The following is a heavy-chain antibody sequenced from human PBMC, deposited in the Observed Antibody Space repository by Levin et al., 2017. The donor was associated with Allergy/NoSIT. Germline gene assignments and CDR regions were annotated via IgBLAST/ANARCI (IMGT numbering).Heavy chain of an antibody. V-gene: IGHV1-69*02. CDR1: GGTFSSYT. D-gene: IGHD3-10*01. Sequence: KISCQASGGTFSSYTISWVRQAPGQGLEWMGRIIPILGIANYAQKFKGRVTITADKSTSTAYMELSSLRSEDTAVYYCARGSYYGSGSPTNWFDPWGQGTLVTVSS. CDR3: ARGSYYGSGSPTNWFDP. J-gene: IGHJ5*02. CDR2: IIPILGIA.